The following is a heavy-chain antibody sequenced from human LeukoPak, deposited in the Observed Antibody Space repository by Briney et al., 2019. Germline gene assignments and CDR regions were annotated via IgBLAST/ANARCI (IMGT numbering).Heavy chain of an antibody. CDR3: ATCGWEGAAHMAY. CDR2: TSDSGSIL. J-gene: IGHJ4*02. D-gene: IGHD1-26*01. V-gene: IGHV3-48*03. Sequence: AGGSLRLSCAASGFTFSSYEFNGVRQAPGKGLEGVSYTSDSGSILYYADSVKGRFTISRDNAKNSLYLQMNRLRGEDAAIYYCATCGWEGAAHMAYWGQGILVTVSS. CDR1: GFTFSSYE.